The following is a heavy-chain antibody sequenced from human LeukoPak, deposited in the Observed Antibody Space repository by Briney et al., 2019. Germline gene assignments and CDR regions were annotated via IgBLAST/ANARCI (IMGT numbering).Heavy chain of an antibody. CDR2: ISGSGGST. Sequence: PGGSLRLSCAASGFTFSSYAMSWVRQAPGEGLGWGSAISGSGGSTYYADSVKGRFTISRDNSKNTLYLQMNSLRAEDTAVYYCAKDPYGSSTYYFDYWGQGTLVTVSS. CDR3: AKDPYGSSTYYFDY. CDR1: GFTFSSYA. V-gene: IGHV3-23*01. D-gene: IGHD1-26*01. J-gene: IGHJ4*02.